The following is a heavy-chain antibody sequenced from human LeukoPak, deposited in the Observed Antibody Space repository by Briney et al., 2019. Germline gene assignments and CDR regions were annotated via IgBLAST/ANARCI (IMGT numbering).Heavy chain of an antibody. J-gene: IGHJ4*02. CDR1: GFTFSSYS. CDR3: ARDLYSTGIDY. V-gene: IGHV3-21*01. CDR2: ISSSSSYI. Sequence: GGSMRLSSAASGFTFSSYSMNWVRQAPGKGLEWVSSISSSSSYIYYADSVKGRFTISRDNAKNSLYLQMNSLRAEDTAVYYCARDLYSTGIDYWGQGTLVTVSS. D-gene: IGHD6-25*01.